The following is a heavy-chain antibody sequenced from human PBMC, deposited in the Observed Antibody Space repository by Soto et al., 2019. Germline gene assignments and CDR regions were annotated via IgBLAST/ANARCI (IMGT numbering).Heavy chain of an antibody. J-gene: IGHJ3*02. CDR2: ISGSGGST. CDR1: GFTFSSYA. CDR3: AKDWLRSDYGSGSYYAGVNAFDI. D-gene: IGHD3-10*01. V-gene: IGHV3-23*01. Sequence: EVQLLESGGGLVQPGGSLRLSCAASGFTFSSYAMSWVRQAPGKGLEWVSAISGSGGSTYYADSVKGRFTISRDNSKNTLYLQMNSLRAEDTAVYYCAKDWLRSDYGSGSYYAGVNAFDIWGQGTMVTVSS.